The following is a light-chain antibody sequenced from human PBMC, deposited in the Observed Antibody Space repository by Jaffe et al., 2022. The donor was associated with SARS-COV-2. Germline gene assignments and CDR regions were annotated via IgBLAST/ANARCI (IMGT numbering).Light chain of an antibody. CDR1: QDISNY. Sequence: DIQMTQSPASLSASVGDRVTITCQASQDISNYLIWYQQKSGKAPKLLIYDASNLETGVPSRFSGSGSGTDFTFTISSLQPEDIATYYCQQYDNLPLTFGGGTKVEIK. J-gene: IGKJ4*01. V-gene: IGKV1-33*01. CDR2: DAS. CDR3: QQYDNLPLT.